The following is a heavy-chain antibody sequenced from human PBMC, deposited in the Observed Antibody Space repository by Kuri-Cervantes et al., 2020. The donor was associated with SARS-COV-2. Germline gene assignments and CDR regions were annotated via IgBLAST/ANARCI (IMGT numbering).Heavy chain of an antibody. CDR3: ARQEWELLGAGYYYYMDV. CDR1: GVSVSGGTYY. CDR2: IYYSGST. D-gene: IGHD1-26*01. V-gene: IGHV4-39*01. J-gene: IGHJ6*03. Sequence: SETLSLTCAVSGVSVSGGTYYWSWIRQPAGKGLEWIGSIYYSGSTYYNPSLKSRVTISVDTSKNQFSLKLSSVTAADTAVYYCARQEWELLGAGYYYYMDVWGKGTTVTISS.